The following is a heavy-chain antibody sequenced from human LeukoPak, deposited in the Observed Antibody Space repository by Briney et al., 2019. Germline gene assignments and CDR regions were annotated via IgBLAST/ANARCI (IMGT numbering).Heavy chain of an antibody. V-gene: IGHV3-64*01. Sequence: PGGSLRLSCEVSGITFSTSVMHWVRQGPGKGLEYVSGISDNGVGTYYASSVKGRFTISRDNAKNSLYLQMNSLRAEDTAVYYCASYDNSRRLEYWGQGTLVTVSS. CDR2: ISDNGVGT. D-gene: IGHD3-22*01. CDR3: ASYDNSRRLEY. CDR1: GITFSTSV. J-gene: IGHJ4*02.